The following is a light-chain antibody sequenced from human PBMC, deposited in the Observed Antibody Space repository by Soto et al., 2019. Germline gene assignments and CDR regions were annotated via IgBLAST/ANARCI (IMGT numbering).Light chain of an antibody. CDR1: QSVSSD. CDR2: GAS. J-gene: IGKJ1*01. V-gene: IGKV3-15*01. Sequence: EIVMTQSPATLSVSPGERATLSCRASQSVSSDLAWYHQKPGQAPRLLIYGASTRATGIPARFSGSGSGTEFTLTINCLQSEDFAVYYCQQYNNWPRTFGQGTKV. CDR3: QQYNNWPRT.